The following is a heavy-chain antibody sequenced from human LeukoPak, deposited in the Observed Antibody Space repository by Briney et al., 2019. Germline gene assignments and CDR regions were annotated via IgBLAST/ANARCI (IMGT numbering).Heavy chain of an antibody. D-gene: IGHD3-3*01. V-gene: IGHV3-9*01. Sequence: GGSLRLSCATSGFTFSTYAMSWVRQAPGKGLEWVSDISNSGRIHYADSVKGRFTISRDNAKNSLYLQMNSLRAEDTALYYCAKRSAYGYLDYWGQGTLVTVSS. J-gene: IGHJ4*02. CDR3: AKRSAYGYLDY. CDR1: GFTFSTYA. CDR2: ISNSGRI.